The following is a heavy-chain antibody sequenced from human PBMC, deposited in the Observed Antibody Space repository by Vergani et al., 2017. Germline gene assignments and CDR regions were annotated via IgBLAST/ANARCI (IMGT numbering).Heavy chain of an antibody. Sequence: QVQLVQSGAEVKKPGASVKVSCKASGYTFTSYYMHWVRQAPGQGLEWMGIINPSGGSTSYAQKFQGRVTMTRDTSTSTVYMELSSLRSEDTAVYYCARANDIVVVPAAIGWSDPWGQGTLVTVSS. CDR3: ARANDIVVVPAAIGWSDP. CDR1: GYTFTSYY. V-gene: IGHV1-46*01. D-gene: IGHD2-2*01. CDR2: INPSGGST. J-gene: IGHJ5*02.